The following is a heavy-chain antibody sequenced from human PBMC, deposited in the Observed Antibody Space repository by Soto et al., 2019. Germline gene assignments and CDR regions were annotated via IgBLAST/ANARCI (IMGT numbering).Heavy chain of an antibody. V-gene: IGHV1-46*01. CDR1: GYTFTSYY. J-gene: IGHJ6*02. CDR3: ARALSDLDYALDV. Sequence: ASVKVSCKASGYTFTSYYMHWVRQAPGQGLEWMGIINPSGGSTSYAQKFQGRVTMTRDTSTSTVYMELSSLRSEDTGMYYCARALSDLDYALDVWGQGTMVTVSS. CDR2: INPSGGST.